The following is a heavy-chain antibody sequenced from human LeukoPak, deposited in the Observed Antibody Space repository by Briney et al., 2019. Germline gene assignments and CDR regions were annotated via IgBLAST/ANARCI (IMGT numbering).Heavy chain of an antibody. D-gene: IGHD5-18*01. CDR2: IRYDESNK. J-gene: IGHJ4*02. CDR1: GFTFSSYG. CDR3: AKDKGYSSDY. Sequence: PGGSLRLSCAASGFTFSSYGMHWVRQAPGKGLEWVAFIRYDESNKYYADSVKGRFTIFRDNSKNTLYLQMNSLRVEDTAVYYCAKDKGYSSDYWGQGTLVTVSS. V-gene: IGHV3-30*02.